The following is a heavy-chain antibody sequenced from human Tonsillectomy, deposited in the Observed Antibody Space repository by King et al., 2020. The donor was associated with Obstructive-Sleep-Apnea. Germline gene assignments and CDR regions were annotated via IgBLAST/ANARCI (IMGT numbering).Heavy chain of an antibody. Sequence: DVQLVESGGGLVQPGGSLKLSCAASGFTFDDSHMHWVRQAPGKGLEWIGHIRSRRDNYATAYAASVKGRFSISRDHTKSTAYLQMNSLTTEDTAVYYCSGQTDSCHDYWGQGTRVTVSS. CDR1: GFTFDDSH. V-gene: IGHV3-73*01. D-gene: IGHD2-2*01. CDR3: SGQTDSCHDY. J-gene: IGHJ4*02. CDR2: IRSRRDNYAT.